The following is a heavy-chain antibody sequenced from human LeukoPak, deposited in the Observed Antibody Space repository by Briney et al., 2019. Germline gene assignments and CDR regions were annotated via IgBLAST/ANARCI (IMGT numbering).Heavy chain of an antibody. Sequence: GGSLRLSCAASGFTFSSYEMNWVRQAPGKGLEWFSYISSSSSTIYYADSVKGRFTISRDNAKNSLYLQMNSLRDEDTAVYYCARDNKGSGSLPSGDDYYYGMDVWSQGTTVTVSS. V-gene: IGHV3-48*02. CDR2: ISSSSSTI. CDR1: GFTFSSYE. D-gene: IGHD3-10*01. J-gene: IGHJ6*02. CDR3: ARDNKGSGSLPSGDDYYYGMDV.